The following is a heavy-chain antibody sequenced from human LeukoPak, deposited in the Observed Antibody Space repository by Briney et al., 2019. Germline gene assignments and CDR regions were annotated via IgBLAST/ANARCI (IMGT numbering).Heavy chain of an antibody. V-gene: IGHV4-39*01. CDR3: ARQYDC. Sequence: PSETLSLTCTVSGGSISSGSYFWGWVRQPPGKGLEWIGSRYYSGSTDYNPSLKSRVTISADTSKNQFSLKLTSVTAADTAVYYCARQYDCGGQGTLVTVSS. J-gene: IGHJ4*02. CDR2: RYYSGST. CDR1: GGSISSGSYF.